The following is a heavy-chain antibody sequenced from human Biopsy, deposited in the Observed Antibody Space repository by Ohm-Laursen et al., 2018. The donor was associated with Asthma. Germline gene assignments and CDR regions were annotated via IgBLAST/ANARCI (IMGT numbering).Heavy chain of an antibody. CDR3: ARTTYGDDGFDP. Sequence: TLSLTCAVYGGSFSSNYWSWIRQLPVKGLEWIGYIYYSGSTYYNPSLKSRVSISLDTSKNQFSLSLTSVTAADTAVYYCARTTYGDDGFDPWGQGTLVTVSS. D-gene: IGHD4-17*01. CDR1: GGSFSSNY. V-gene: IGHV4-31*11. J-gene: IGHJ5*02. CDR2: IYYSGST.